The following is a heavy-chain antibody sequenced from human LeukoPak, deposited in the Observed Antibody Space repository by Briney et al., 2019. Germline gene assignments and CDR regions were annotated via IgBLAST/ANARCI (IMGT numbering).Heavy chain of an antibody. Sequence: SVTVSCTASGGTFSSYAISWVRQAPGQGLEWMGGIIPIFGTANYAQKFQGRVTITTDESTSTAYMELSSLRSEDTAVYYCARGRLGELSTFDYWGQGTLVTVSS. CDR1: GGTFSSYA. V-gene: IGHV1-69*05. J-gene: IGHJ4*02. CDR3: ARGRLGELSTFDY. CDR2: IIPIFGTA. D-gene: IGHD3-16*02.